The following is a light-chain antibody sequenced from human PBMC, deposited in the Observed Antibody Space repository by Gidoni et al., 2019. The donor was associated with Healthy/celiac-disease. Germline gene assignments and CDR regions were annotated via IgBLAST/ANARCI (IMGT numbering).Light chain of an antibody. Sequence: EIVLTQSAATLSLSPGERATLSCRASLSVSSYLAWYQQKPGQAPRLLIYDASNRATGIPARFSGSGSGTDFTLTISSLEPEDCAVYSCQQRSNWPPITFGQGTRLEIK. CDR2: DAS. J-gene: IGKJ5*01. CDR3: QQRSNWPPIT. CDR1: LSVSSY. V-gene: IGKV3-11*01.